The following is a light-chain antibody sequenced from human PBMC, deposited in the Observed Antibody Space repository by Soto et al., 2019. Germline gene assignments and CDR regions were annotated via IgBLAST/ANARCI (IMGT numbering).Light chain of an antibody. J-gene: IGKJ4*01. V-gene: IGKV3-15*01. CDR2: GTT. CDR1: QGVSSN. Sequence: EIVMTQSPATLSVSPGERATLSCRASQGVSSNLAWYQQKPGQAPRLLIYGTTTRATGIPARFSGSGSGTEFTLTINSLQSEDFAVYYCQQYNNWPPLTFGGGTKVEIK. CDR3: QQYNNWPPLT.